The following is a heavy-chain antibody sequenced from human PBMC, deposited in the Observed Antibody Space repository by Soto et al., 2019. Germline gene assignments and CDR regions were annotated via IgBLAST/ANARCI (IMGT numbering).Heavy chain of an antibody. CDR2: ISYDGSKK. CDR3: ARDRLYESNTQYYNSGMDV. D-gene: IGHD3-22*01. J-gene: IGHJ6*02. V-gene: IGHV3-30-3*01. Sequence: LVESGGGVVQPGRSLRVSCAASGFTFTSYAMHWVRQAPGKGLEWVATISYDGSKKDYADSVKGRFTISRDNSKNTLYLQMNSLRAEDTAVYYCARDRLYESNTQYYNSGMDVWGQGTTVTVSS. CDR1: GFTFTSYA.